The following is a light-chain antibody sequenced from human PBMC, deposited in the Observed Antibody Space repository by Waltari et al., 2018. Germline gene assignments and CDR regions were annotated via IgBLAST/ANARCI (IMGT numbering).Light chain of an antibody. Sequence: EIVLTQSPGTLSLSPGERATLSCRASQGVGKYLAWYQQRPGQAPRLLLYHASIRATGIPDRFSGSGFGTDFSLTISRLGPEDFAVYYCQKYDFLPATFGQGTTVEIK. CDR1: QGVGKY. CDR3: QKYDFLPAT. J-gene: IGKJ1*01. V-gene: IGKV3-20*01. CDR2: HAS.